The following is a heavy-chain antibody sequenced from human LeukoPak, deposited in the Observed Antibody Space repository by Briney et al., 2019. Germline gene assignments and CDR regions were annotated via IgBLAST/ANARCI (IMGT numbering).Heavy chain of an antibody. CDR1: TFTFTSYA. J-gene: IGHJ4*02. D-gene: IGHD1-26*01. Sequence: GGSLRLSCAASTFTFTSYAMSWVSQAPGKGLEWVSTISGSGGSTYYADSVKGRFTISRDNSKNTLYLQMNSLRAEDTAVYYCAKVVGATTRGYFDYWGQGTLVTVSS. CDR2: ISGSGGST. V-gene: IGHV3-23*01. CDR3: AKVVGATTRGYFDY.